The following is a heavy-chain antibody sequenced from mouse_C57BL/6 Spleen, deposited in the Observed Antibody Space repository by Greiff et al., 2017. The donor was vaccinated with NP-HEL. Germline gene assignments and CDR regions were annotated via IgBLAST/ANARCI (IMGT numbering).Heavy chain of an antibody. CDR2: IRNKANNHAT. Sequence: EVKLMESGGGLVQPGGSMKLSCAASGFTFSDAWMDWVRQSPEKGLEWVAEIRNKANNHATYYAESVKGRFTISRDDSKSSVYLQMNSLRAEDTGIYYCTPSIYYDYDGGFAYWGQGTLVTVSA. V-gene: IGHV6-6*01. D-gene: IGHD2-4*01. CDR3: TPSIYYDYDGGFAY. CDR1: GFTFSDAW. J-gene: IGHJ3*01.